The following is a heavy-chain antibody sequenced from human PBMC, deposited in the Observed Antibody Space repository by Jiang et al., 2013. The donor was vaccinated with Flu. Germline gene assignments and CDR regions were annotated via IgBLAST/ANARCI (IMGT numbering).Heavy chain of an antibody. CDR1: GFTFDDYA. CDR3: VKDMPPSGTYKGYGMDV. CDR2: INWNSADM. Sequence: QLLESGGRLVQPGRSLRLSCVASGFTFDDYAMHWVRQAPGKGLEWVAGINWNSADMGYAASVKGRFIISRDNAKNSLYLEMNTVRAEDTALYYCVKDMPPSGTYKGYGMDVWGQGTTVTVSS. D-gene: IGHD3-10*01. J-gene: IGHJ6*02. V-gene: IGHV3-9*01.